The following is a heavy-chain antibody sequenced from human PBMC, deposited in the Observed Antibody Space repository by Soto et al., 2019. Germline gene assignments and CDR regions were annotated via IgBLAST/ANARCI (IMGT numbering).Heavy chain of an antibody. CDR2: INHSGST. Sequence: SETLSLTCAVYGGSFSGYYWSWIRQPPGKGLEWIGEINHSGSTNYNPSLKSRVTISVDTSKNQFSLQLSSVTAADTAVYYCAVDKRWLQSKFDYWGQGTLVTVSS. CDR3: AVDKRWLQSKFDY. J-gene: IGHJ4*02. V-gene: IGHV4-34*01. CDR1: GGSFSGYY. D-gene: IGHD5-12*01.